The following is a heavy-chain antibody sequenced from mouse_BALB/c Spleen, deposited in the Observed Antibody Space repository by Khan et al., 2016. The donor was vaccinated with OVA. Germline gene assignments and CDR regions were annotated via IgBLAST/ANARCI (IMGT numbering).Heavy chain of an antibody. CDR2: IDPYNGGT. CDR1: GYSFTDYN. Sequence: EVQLQQSGPELVKPGTSVKVSCKASGYSFTDYNIYWVKQRHGKSLEWIGYIDPYNGGTSYNQKFKGKATLTVDTSSSTAFMHLNSLTSEDSACDCGARVYSDFDYWGQGTTLTVSS. CDR3: ARVYSDFDY. J-gene: IGHJ2*01. V-gene: IGHV1S135*01. D-gene: IGHD2-1*01.